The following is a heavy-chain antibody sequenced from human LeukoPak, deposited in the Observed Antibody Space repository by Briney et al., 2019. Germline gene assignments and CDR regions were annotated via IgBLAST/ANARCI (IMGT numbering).Heavy chain of an antibody. Sequence: PSEALSLTCAVYGGSFSGYYCSWIRQPPGKGLEWIGEINHSGSTNYNPSLKSRVTISVDTSKNQFSLKLSSVTAADTAVYYCARVSIRLRFLEWLPDNWFDPWGQRTLVTVSS. CDR2: INHSGST. CDR1: GGSFSGYY. D-gene: IGHD3-3*01. V-gene: IGHV4-34*01. J-gene: IGHJ5*02. CDR3: ARVSIRLRFLEWLPDNWFDP.